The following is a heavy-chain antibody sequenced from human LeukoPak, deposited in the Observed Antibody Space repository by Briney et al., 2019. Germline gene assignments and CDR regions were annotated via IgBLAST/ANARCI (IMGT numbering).Heavy chain of an antibody. D-gene: IGHD5-12*01. Sequence: PGRSLRLSCAASGFTFDDYAMHWVRQAPGKGLEWVSGISWNSGSIGYADSVKGRFTISRDNAKNSLYLQMNSLRAGDTALYYCAKDSGYDLDYFDYWGQGTLVTVSS. J-gene: IGHJ4*02. CDR1: GFTFDDYA. CDR3: AKDSGYDLDYFDY. CDR2: ISWNSGSI. V-gene: IGHV3-9*01.